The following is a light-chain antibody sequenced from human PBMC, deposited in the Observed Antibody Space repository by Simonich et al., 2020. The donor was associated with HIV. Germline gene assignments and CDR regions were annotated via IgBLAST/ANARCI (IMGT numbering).Light chain of an antibody. CDR3: SSYRSSGTLV. CDR1: SSDVGGYNY. CDR2: DFS. J-gene: IGLJ3*02. Sequence: QSALTRPASVSGSPGQSITFSCTGTSSDVGGYNYVSWYQQHPGKAPKLMIFDFSKRPSGISNRFSGSKSGNTASLTISGLQAEDEADYYCSSYRSSGTLVFGGRTKLTVL. V-gene: IGLV2-14*01.